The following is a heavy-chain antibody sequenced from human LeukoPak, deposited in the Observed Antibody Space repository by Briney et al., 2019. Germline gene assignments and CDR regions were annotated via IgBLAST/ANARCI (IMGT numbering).Heavy chain of an antibody. Sequence: SVKVSCKASGGTFSNFPISWVRQAPGQGLEWMGGIMPIFGTTNYAQKFQGRVTITADEDEFTSTAYMDLSSLTSEDTAVYYCARGRGAGRLLIDDDGFDIWGQGTMVTVSS. CDR1: GGTFSNFP. CDR2: IMPIFGTT. J-gene: IGHJ3*02. V-gene: IGHV1-69*13. CDR3: ARGRGAGRLLIDDDGFDI. D-gene: IGHD6-6*01.